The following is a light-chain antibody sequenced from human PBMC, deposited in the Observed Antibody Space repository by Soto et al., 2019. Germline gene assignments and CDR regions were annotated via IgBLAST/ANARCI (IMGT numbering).Light chain of an antibody. V-gene: IGKV3-20*01. CDR3: QQYSSSPPLT. J-gene: IGKJ4*01. CDR1: QSVSSSY. Sequence: DIVLTQSPGTLSLSPGERATLSCRASQSVSSSYLAWYQQKPGQAPRLLIYGASSRATVIPDRFSGSGSGTDFTLTISRLEPEDFAVYYCQQYSSSPPLTFGGGTKVDIK. CDR2: GAS.